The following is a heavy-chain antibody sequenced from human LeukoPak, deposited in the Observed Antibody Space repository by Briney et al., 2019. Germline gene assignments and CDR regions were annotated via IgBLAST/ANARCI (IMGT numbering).Heavy chain of an antibody. D-gene: IGHD6-19*01. CDR1: GFTFSSYS. CDR2: ISSSSSYI. J-gene: IGHJ4*02. Sequence: GGSLRLSCAASGFTFSSYSMNWVRQAPGKGLEWVSSISSSSSYIYYADSVKGRFTISRDNAKNSLYLQMNSLSAEDTAVYYCAGGIAVAGTGFDYWGQGTLVTVSS. CDR3: AGGIAVAGTGFDY. V-gene: IGHV3-21*01.